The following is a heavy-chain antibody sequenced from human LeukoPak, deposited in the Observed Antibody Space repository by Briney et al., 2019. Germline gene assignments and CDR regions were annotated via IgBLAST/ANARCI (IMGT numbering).Heavy chain of an antibody. J-gene: IGHJ3*02. V-gene: IGHV3-23*01. CDR2: ISGGGDIT. CDR3: AKKGGSSGYLAPDAFDI. Sequence: GGSLRLSCAASGFTFSSYAMSWVRQTPAKGLEWVSVISGGGDITYYADSVKGRFTISRDNSENTVYLQMNSLRAEDTAVYYCAKKGGSSGYLAPDAFDIWGQGTMVTVSS. CDR1: GFTFSSYA. D-gene: IGHD3-22*01.